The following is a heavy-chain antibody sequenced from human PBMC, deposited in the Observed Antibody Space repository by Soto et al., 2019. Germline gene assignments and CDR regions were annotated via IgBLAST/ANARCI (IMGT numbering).Heavy chain of an antibody. Sequence: GGSLRFSCSASGVTFSSYAMHWVRQAPGKGLEYVSAISSNGGSTYYADSVKGRFTISRDNSKNTLYLQMSSLRAEDTAVYYCVKVAWASAAGTEDYWGQGTLVTVSS. V-gene: IGHV3-64D*08. J-gene: IGHJ4*02. CDR1: GVTFSSYA. CDR3: VKVAWASAAGTEDY. D-gene: IGHD6-13*01. CDR2: ISSNGGST.